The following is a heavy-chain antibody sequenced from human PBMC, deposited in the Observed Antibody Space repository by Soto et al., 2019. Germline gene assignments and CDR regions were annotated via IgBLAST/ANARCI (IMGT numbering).Heavy chain of an antibody. CDR2: ISYDGSNK. CDR1: GFTFSSYA. J-gene: IGHJ6*02. D-gene: IGHD1-26*01. V-gene: IGHV3-30-3*01. CDR3: ASPTEPLEYYYGMDV. Sequence: QPGGSLRLSCAASGFTFSSYAMHWVRQAPGKGLEWVAVISYDGSNKYYADSVKGRFTISRDNSKNTLYLQMNSLRAEDTAVYYCASPTEPLEYYYGMDVWGQGTTVTVSS.